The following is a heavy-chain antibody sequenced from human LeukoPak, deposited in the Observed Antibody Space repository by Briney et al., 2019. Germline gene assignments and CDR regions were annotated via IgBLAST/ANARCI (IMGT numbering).Heavy chain of an antibody. J-gene: IGHJ5*02. CDR1: GGSISSGDYY. V-gene: IGHV4-30-4*01. Sequence: SQTLSLTCTVSGGSISSGDYYWSWIRQPPGKGLEWIGYIYYSGSTYYNPALKSRVTISVDTSKNQFSLKLSSVTAADTAVYYCARSRDSTYYYDSSGSWFDPWGQGTLVTVSS. CDR2: IYYSGST. D-gene: IGHD3-22*01. CDR3: ARSRDSTYYYDSSGSWFDP.